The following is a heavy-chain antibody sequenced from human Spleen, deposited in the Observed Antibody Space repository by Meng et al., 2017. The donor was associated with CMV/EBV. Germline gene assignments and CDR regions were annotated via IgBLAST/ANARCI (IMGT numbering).Heavy chain of an antibody. J-gene: IGHJ4*02. V-gene: IGHV5-51*01. CDR2: IYPRDSNI. D-gene: IGHD3-10*01. CDR1: FPSTW. Sequence: FPSTWIGWVRQMPGKGLEWMGSIYPRDSNIRYSPSFQGQVTISVDKSITTAYLQWSSLKAPDTAMYYCVRRYSSGSYWGATEYHFDYWGQGTLVTVSS. CDR3: VRRYSSGSYWGATEYHFDY.